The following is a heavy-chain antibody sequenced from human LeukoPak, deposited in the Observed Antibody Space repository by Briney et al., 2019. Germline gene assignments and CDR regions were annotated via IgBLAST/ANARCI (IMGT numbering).Heavy chain of an antibody. V-gene: IGHV5-51*01. Sequence: GESLKISCKGSGYNFTNYWIGWVRQMPGKGLEWMGIIYPGDSDTTYSPSFQGQVTISADKSISTAYPQWSSLKASDTAMYYCARWLQRYGLDYWGQGTLVTVSS. D-gene: IGHD5-24*01. CDR3: ARWLQRYGLDY. CDR2: IYPGDSDT. J-gene: IGHJ4*02. CDR1: GYNFTNYW.